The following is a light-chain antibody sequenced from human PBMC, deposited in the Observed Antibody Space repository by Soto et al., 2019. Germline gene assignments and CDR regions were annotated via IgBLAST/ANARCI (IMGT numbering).Light chain of an antibody. Sequence: DIQMTQSPSTLSGSVGDRVTITCRASQTISSWLAWYQQKPGKAPKLLIYKASTLKSGVPSRFSGSGSGTEFTLTISSLQPDDFATYYCQQLHSYPFTFGQGTRLEI. J-gene: IGKJ5*01. CDR1: QTISSW. CDR3: QQLHSYPFT. CDR2: KAS. V-gene: IGKV1-5*03.